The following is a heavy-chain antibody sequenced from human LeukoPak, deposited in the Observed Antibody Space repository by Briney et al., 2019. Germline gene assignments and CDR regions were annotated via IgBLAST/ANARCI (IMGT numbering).Heavy chain of an antibody. D-gene: IGHD4-17*01. CDR2: ISAYNGNT. J-gene: IGHJ4*02. V-gene: IGHV1-18*01. CDR1: GYTFTSYG. Sequence: ASVKVSCKASGYTFTSYGISWVRQAPGQGLESMGWISAYNGNTNYAQKLQGRVTMTTDTSTSTAYMELRSLRSDDTAVYYCARADRGFYGDYVFDYWGQGTLVTVSS. CDR3: ARADRGFYGDYVFDY.